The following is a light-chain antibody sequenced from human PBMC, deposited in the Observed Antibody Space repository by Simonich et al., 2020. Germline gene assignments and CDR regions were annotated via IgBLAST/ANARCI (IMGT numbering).Light chain of an antibody. CDR2: DVS. V-gene: IGLV2-14*03. CDR1: SSDVGCYNF. CDR3: SSYTSSSTWV. Sequence: QSALTQPASVSGSPGQSITISCTGTSSDVGCYNFVSWYHQHPGKAPKLMIYDVSNRPSGVSNRFSGSKSGNTASLTISGLQAEDEADYYCSSYTSSSTWVFGGGTKLTVL. J-gene: IGLJ3*02.